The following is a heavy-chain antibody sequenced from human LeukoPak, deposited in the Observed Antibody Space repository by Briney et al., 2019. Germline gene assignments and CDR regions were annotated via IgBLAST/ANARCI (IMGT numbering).Heavy chain of an antibody. CDR2: ISSSGSTI. V-gene: IGHV3-48*03. D-gene: IGHD6-19*01. J-gene: IGHJ4*02. Sequence: HPGGSLRLSCAASGFTFSSYEMNWVRQAPGKGLEWVSYISSSGSTIYYADSVKGRFTISRDNSKNTLYLQMNSLRAEDTGVYYCAKDLSSGSRRAYWGRGTLVTVSS. CDR1: GFTFSSYE. CDR3: AKDLSSGSRRAY.